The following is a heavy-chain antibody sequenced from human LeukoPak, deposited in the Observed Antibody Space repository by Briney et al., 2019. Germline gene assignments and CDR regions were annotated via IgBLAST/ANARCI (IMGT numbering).Heavy chain of an antibody. CDR3: ARDLTYYYDSSASY. Sequence: GGSLRLSCAASGFPFSSYSMNWVRQAPGKGLEWVSYISSSSSNIYYADSVKCRFTISRDNVKNSLYLQMNSLRAEDTAVYYCARDLTYYYDSSASYWGQGTLVTVSS. J-gene: IGHJ1*01. V-gene: IGHV3-48*01. CDR2: ISSSSSNI. D-gene: IGHD3-22*01. CDR1: GFPFSSYS.